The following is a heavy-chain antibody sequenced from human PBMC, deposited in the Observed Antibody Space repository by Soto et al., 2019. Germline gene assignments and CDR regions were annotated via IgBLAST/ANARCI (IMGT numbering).Heavy chain of an antibody. J-gene: IGHJ3*02. CDR2: ISGNGADT. CDR3: ARAPLGVVISFDI. CDR1: GFTFSSYA. D-gene: IGHD3-3*01. Sequence: GGSLRLSCVASGFTFSSYAMSWVRQAPGKGLEWVSAISGNGADTYYADSVRGRFTISRDSSKNTLYLQLNSLRAEDAAVYYCARAPLGVVISFDIWGQGTMVTVSS. V-gene: IGHV3-23*01.